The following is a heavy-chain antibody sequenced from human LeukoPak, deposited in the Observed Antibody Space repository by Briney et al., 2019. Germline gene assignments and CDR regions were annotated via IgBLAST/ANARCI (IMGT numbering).Heavy chain of an antibody. D-gene: IGHD3-22*01. J-gene: IGHJ4*02. V-gene: IGHV3-48*03. CDR1: GFDFGAYE. CDR2: FAGSDTTT. CDR3: TTLGYHLDS. Sequence: GGSLRLSCAASGFDFGAYEMNWVRQAPGKGLEWVAYFAGSDTTTYYADSVKGRLIISRDNARNSLYLQMNSLRAEDTALYYCTTLGYHLDSWGQGTLVTVSS.